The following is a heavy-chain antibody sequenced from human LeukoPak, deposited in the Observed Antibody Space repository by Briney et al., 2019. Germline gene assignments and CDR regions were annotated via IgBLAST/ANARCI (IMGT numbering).Heavy chain of an antibody. CDR2: IYYSGST. Sequence: SETLSLTCTVSGGSPIRSGDYYWSWIRQPPGKGLEWIGYIYYSGSTYYNPSLKSRVTISVDTSKNQFSLKLSSVTAADTAVYYCARDHNQYYYGSGVSGGWFDPWGQGTLVTVSS. CDR1: GGSPIRSGDYY. J-gene: IGHJ5*02. D-gene: IGHD3-10*01. CDR3: ARDHNQYYYGSGVSGGWFDP. V-gene: IGHV4-30-4*08.